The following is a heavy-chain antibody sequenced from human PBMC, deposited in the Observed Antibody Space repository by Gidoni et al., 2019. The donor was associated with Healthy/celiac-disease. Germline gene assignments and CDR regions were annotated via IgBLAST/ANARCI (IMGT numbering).Heavy chain of an antibody. D-gene: IGHD5-18*01. V-gene: IGHV3-23*01. J-gene: IGHJ4*02. CDR2: ISGSGGST. CDR1: GFTFSSYA. CDR3: AKERGYSYGNYFDY. Sequence: VQLLESGGGLVQPGGSLRLSCSASGFTFSSYAMSWVRQAPGKGMEWVSAISGSGGSTYYADAVKGRFNISRDNSKNTLYLQMNSLRAEDTAVYYCAKERGYSYGNYFDYWGQGTLVTVSS.